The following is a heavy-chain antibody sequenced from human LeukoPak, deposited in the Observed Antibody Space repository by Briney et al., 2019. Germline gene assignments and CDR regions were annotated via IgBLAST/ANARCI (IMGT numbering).Heavy chain of an antibody. V-gene: IGHV3-7*01. D-gene: IGHD6-6*01. J-gene: IGHJ4*02. CDR3: GRGSAAPDH. CDR1: GFTFSGYW. Sequence: GGSLRLSCADSGFTFSGYWISWGRQAPGKGPGWVSNRLPDGGAENYVDSVKRRFIISRDNAKNSVSLQINSLRAEDTAVYYCGRGSAAPDHWGQGTLVTVSS. CDR2: RLPDGGAE.